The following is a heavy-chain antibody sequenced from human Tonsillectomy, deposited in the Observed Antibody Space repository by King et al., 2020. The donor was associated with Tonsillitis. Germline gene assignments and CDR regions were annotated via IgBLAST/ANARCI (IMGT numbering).Heavy chain of an antibody. CDR2: IKQDGSEK. J-gene: IGHJ4*02. Sequence: VQLVESGGGLVQPGGSLRLSCAGSGFTFSSYWMSWVRQVPGKGLEWVANIKQDGSEKYYVDSVKGRFTISRDNAKNSLYLQMNSLRAEDTAVYYCAGDFDECYHDSSAYLDAWGKGTLVTVSS. CDR3: AGDFDECYHDSSAYLDA. CDR1: GFTFSSYW. D-gene: IGHD3-22*01. V-gene: IGHV3-7*03.